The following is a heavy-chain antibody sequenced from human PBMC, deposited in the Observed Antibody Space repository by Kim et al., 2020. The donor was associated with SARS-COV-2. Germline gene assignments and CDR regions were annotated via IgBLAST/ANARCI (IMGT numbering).Heavy chain of an antibody. CDR3: ARGGWGRLWFRELYFDY. J-gene: IGHJ4*02. D-gene: IGHD3-10*01. V-gene: IGHV1-69*01. Sequence: FQGRVTITADESTSTAYMELSSLRSEDTAVYYCARGGWGRLWFRELYFDYWGQGTLVTVSS.